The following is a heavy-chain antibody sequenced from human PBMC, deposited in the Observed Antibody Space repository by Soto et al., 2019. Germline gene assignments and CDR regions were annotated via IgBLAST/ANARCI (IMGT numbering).Heavy chain of an antibody. CDR3: ARVGTGRYHFDD. CDR2: VNSDETTT. V-gene: IGHV3-74*01. CDR1: GFTFSSYW. D-gene: IGHD1-26*01. Sequence: EVQLLESGGGLVQPGGSLRLSCAASGFTFSSYWMHWVRQAPGEGLVWVSRVNSDETTTIYADSVKGRFTISRDNARNTLLLQMNSLRAEDTAVYYCARVGTGRYHFDDWGQGTLGTVSS. J-gene: IGHJ4*02.